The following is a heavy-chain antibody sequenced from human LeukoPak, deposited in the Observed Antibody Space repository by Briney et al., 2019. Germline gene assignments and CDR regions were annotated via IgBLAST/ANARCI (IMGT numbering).Heavy chain of an antibody. V-gene: IGHV3-11*04. Sequence: GGSLRLSGAASGFTFSDYYMSWVRQVPGKGLEYVSYISNTGSDIYHTDSVRGRFTISRDNTKNSLYLQMNSLRAEDTALYYCARGKWLALDYWGQGTLVTVSS. J-gene: IGHJ4*02. CDR2: ISNTGSDI. CDR1: GFTFSDYY. D-gene: IGHD6-19*01. CDR3: ARGKWLALDY.